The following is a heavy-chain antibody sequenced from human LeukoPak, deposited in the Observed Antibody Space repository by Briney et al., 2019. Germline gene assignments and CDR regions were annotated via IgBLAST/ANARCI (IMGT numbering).Heavy chain of an antibody. CDR3: LTIVETTIGGFDI. V-gene: IGHV3-74*01. Sequence: PGGSLRLFCAASGFTFSKYWLHWLRQAPGKGLVWVSRINPDDKSTSYADSVKGRFTISRDDARKTLYLQMNSLRAEDTAVYYCLTIVETTIGGFDIWGQGTMVTVSS. J-gene: IGHJ3*02. D-gene: IGHD1-26*01. CDR2: INPDDKST. CDR1: GFTFSKYW.